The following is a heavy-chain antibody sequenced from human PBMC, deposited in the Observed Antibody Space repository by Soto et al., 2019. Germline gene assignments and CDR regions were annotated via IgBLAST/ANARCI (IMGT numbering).Heavy chain of an antibody. CDR2: IYWNDDK. J-gene: IGHJ5*01. CDR3: AHRPIARSSWYIGDWFDP. Sequence: QITLKESGPPLVKPTQPLTLTCTFSGSSLSTSGVGVGCISEPPGQALEWLALIYWNDDKRYSPSLKSRLSITKDTAKNQVVLTMTHMDPVDTATYYCAHRPIARSSWYIGDWFDPWGQGTLVTVSS. D-gene: IGHD6-13*01. V-gene: IGHV2-5*01. CDR1: GSSLSTSGVG.